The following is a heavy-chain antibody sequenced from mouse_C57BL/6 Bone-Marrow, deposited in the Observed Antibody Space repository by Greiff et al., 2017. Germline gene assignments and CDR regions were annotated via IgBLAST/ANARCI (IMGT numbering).Heavy chain of an antibody. CDR1: GYSFTDYN. CDR3: TRGYDYDYAMDD. V-gene: IGHV1-39*01. CDR2: INPNYGTT. D-gene: IGHD2-4*01. Sequence: VQLQQSGPELVKPGASVKISCKASGYSFTDYNMNWVKQSNGKSLEWIGVINPNYGTTNYNEKFKGKATLTVDKSSSTAYMQLNSLTSEDSADYYGTRGYDYDYAMDDWGQGTSVTVSS. J-gene: IGHJ4*01.